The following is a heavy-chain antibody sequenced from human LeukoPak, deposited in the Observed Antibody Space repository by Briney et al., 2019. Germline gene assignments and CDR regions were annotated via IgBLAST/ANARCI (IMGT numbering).Heavy chain of an antibody. CDR1: GFSFSRYG. D-gene: IGHD5-18*01. CDR3: AKDFGYTYGYQNYFDY. CDR2: IRSDGGNQ. Sequence: GGSLRLSCAASGFSFSRYGMHWVRQAPGKGLEWVAFIRSDGGNQDYADSVKDRFTFSRDNSKITLSLQMNSLRNEDTAVYYCAKDFGYTYGYQNYFDYWGQGTLVTVSS. V-gene: IGHV3-30*02. J-gene: IGHJ4*02.